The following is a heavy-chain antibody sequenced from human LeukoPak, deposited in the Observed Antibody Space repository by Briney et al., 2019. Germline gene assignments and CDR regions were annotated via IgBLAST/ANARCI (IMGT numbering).Heavy chain of an antibody. CDR1: GFTFSDYG. CDR2: IHDNGGAI. V-gene: IGHV3-48*04. J-gene: IGHJ4*02. CDR3: ARSSVSSSYTC. Sequence: PGGSLRLSCEASGFTFSDYGMNWVRQSPGKGLEWISYIHDNGGAIYYADSVKGRFAISRDNAKNSLYLQMNSLRAEDTAVYYCARSSVSSSYTCWGQGTLVTVSS. D-gene: IGHD2-15*01.